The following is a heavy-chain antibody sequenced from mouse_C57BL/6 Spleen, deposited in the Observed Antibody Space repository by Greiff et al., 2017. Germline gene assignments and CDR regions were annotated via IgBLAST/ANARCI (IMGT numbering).Heavy chain of an antibody. Sequence: VQLQQSGAELVRPGASVTLSCKASGYTFTDYEMHWVKQTPVHGLEWIGAIDPETGGTAYNQKFKGKAILTADKSSSTAYMELSSLTSEDSAVYYCTRGGYYEDYAMDYWGQGTSVTVSS. CDR1: GYTFTDYE. CDR3: TRGGYYEDYAMDY. V-gene: IGHV1-15*01. J-gene: IGHJ4*01. CDR2: IDPETGGT. D-gene: IGHD2-3*01.